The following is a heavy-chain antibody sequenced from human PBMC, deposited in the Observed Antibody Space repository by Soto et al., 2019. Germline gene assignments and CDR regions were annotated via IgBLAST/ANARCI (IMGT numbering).Heavy chain of an antibody. Sequence: DSVKGRFTISRDNSKNTLYLQMNSLRAEDTAVYYCAKDSLAGGYNTYWYFDLWGRGTLVTVSS. V-gene: IGHV3-30*02. CDR3: AKDSLAGGYNTYWYFDL. D-gene: IGHD3-16*01. J-gene: IGHJ2*01.